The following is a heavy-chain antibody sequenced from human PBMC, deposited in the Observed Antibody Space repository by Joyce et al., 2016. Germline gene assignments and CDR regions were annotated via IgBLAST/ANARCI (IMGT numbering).Heavy chain of an antibody. V-gene: IGHV3-21*01. Sequence: EVQLVESGGGLVKPGGSLRLSCAASGFAFSTYTMGWVGHAPGKGLEWFSSISDNSLFIYYADSLKGRFTISRDNAKNSLYLQMNSLRAEDTAVYYCGRVDPTEQPIDYWGQGTLVTVSS. CDR3: GRVDPTEQPIDY. J-gene: IGHJ4*02. CDR2: ISDNSLFI. CDR1: GFAFSTYT. D-gene: IGHD6-13*01.